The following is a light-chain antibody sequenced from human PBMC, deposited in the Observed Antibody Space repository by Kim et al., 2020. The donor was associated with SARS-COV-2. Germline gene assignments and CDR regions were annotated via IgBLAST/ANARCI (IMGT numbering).Light chain of an antibody. J-gene: IGLJ3*02. Sequence: SALTQPASVSGSPGQSITISCTGTSSDVGGYNYVSWYQQHPGKAPKLMIYDVSNRPSGVSNRFSGSKSGNTASLTISGLQAEDEADYYCSSYTSSSTWVFGGGTQLTVL. CDR2: DVS. CDR3: SSYTSSSTWV. V-gene: IGLV2-14*03. CDR1: SSDVGGYNY.